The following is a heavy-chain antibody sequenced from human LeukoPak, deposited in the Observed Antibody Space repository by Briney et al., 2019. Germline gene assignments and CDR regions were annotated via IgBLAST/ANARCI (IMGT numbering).Heavy chain of an antibody. CDR1: GFTFSSYW. CDR2: INRDGTTT. J-gene: IGHJ5*02. D-gene: IGHD2-21*01. V-gene: IGHV3-74*01. Sequence: PGGSLRLSCAASGFTFSSYWMSWVRQAPGKGLVWVSRINRDGTTTDYADSVKGRFTVSRDNAKNTLYLQMNSLRGDDTAVYYCARGRIRGEALPWFDPWGQGTLVTVSS. CDR3: ARGRIRGEALPWFDP.